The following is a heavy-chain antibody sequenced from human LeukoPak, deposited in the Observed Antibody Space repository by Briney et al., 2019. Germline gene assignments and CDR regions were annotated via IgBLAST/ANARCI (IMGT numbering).Heavy chain of an antibody. J-gene: IGHJ5*02. CDR3: ARGRNGYYYGSGSYYP. CDR2: INHSGST. CDR1: GGSFSGYY. Sequence: PSETLSLTCAVYGGSFSGYYWSWIRQPPGKGLEWIGEINHSGSTNYNPSLKSRVTISVDTSKNQFSLKLSTVTAADTAVYYCARGRNGYYYGSGSYYPWGQGTLVTVSS. D-gene: IGHD3-10*01. V-gene: IGHV4-34*01.